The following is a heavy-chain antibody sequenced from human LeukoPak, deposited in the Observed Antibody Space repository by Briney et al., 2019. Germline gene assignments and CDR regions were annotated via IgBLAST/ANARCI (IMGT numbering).Heavy chain of an antibody. CDR1: GYTFSTLG. D-gene: IGHD3-10*01. CDR3: ARSRLDGYYGSGSYSP. V-gene: IGHV1-18*01. J-gene: IGHJ5*02. Sequence: ASVKVSCTASGYTFSTLGISWLRQAPGQGLEWMAWISTYNGVTNYAQKFQARVSMTTDTSTNTVYMDLWSLRSDDTAVYYCARSRLDGYYGSGSYSPWGQGTLVTVSS. CDR2: ISTYNGVT.